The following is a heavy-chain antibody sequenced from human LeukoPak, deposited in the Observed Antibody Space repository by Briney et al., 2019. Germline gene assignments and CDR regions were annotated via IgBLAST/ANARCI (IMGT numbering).Heavy chain of an antibody. D-gene: IGHD3-3*01. J-gene: IGHJ4*02. Sequence: PGGSLRLSCAASGFTFSSYSMNWVRQAPGKGLEWVSSISSSSSYIYYADSVKGRFTISRDNAKNSLYLQMNSLRAEDTAVYYCARPEKYYDFWSGSGYWGQGTLVTVSS. CDR1: GFTFSSYS. V-gene: IGHV3-21*01. CDR2: ISSSSSYI. CDR3: ARPEKYYDFWSGSGY.